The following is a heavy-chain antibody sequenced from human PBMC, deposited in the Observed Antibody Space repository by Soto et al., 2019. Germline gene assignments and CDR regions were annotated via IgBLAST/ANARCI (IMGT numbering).Heavy chain of an antibody. V-gene: IGHV3-7*01. CDR3: ARHFPYSNSFDY. D-gene: IGHD4-4*01. CDR2: IKQDGSEK. CDR1: GFTFSSYW. J-gene: IGHJ4*02. Sequence: GESLKISCAASGFTFSSYWMSWVRQAPGKGLEWVANIKQDGSEKYYVDSVKGRFTISRDNAKNSLYLQMNSLRAEDTAVYYCARHFPYSNSFDYWGQGTLVTVSS.